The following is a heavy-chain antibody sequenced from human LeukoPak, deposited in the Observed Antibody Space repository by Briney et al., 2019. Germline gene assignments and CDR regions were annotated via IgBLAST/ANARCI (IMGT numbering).Heavy chain of an antibody. D-gene: IGHD3-22*01. V-gene: IGHV3-23*01. Sequence: PGGSLRLSCAASGFTFDDYGMSWVRQVPGKGLEWVSAISGSGGSTYYADSVKGRFTISRDNSKNTLYLQMNSLRAEDTAVYYCAKEGITMIVVPINGFDYWGQGTLVTVSS. CDR3: AKEGITMIVVPINGFDY. CDR1: GFTFDDYG. J-gene: IGHJ4*02. CDR2: ISGSGGST.